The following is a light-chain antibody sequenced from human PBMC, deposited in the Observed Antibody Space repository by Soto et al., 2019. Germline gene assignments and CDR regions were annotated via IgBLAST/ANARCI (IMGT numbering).Light chain of an antibody. J-gene: IGKJ5*01. V-gene: IGKV3-15*01. Sequence: EIVMTQSPATLSVSPGERATLSCRASQSVSSNLAWYQQKPGQAPRLLIYGASTRPTGIPARFSGSGSGTEFTLTISSLQSEDFAVYYCQQYNNWPPRITFGQGTRLEIK. CDR2: GAS. CDR1: QSVSSN. CDR3: QQYNNWPPRIT.